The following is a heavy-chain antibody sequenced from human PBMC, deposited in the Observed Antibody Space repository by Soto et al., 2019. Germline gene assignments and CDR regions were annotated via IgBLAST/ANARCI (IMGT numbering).Heavy chain of an antibody. D-gene: IGHD3-10*01. Sequence: VASVKVSCKASGYTFTSYDIDWVRQATGQGLEWMGWVNPNSGNTGYAQKFQGRVTMTRNTSISTAYMELSSLRSEDTAVYYCARGYGSGSYYVYWGQGTLVTVSS. J-gene: IGHJ4*02. V-gene: IGHV1-8*01. CDR1: GYTFTSYD. CDR2: VNPNSGNT. CDR3: ARGYGSGSYYVY.